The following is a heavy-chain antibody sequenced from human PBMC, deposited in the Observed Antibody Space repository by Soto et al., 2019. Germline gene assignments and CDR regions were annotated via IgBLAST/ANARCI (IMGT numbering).Heavy chain of an antibody. V-gene: IGHV1-8*01. CDR2: MNPNSGNT. Sequence: QVQLVQSGAEVKKPGASVKVSCKASGYTFTSYDINWVRQATGQGLEYLGWMNPNSGNTGYVQKFQGRVTMTWDSCITTAYMELSRLRSEDTAVYFCARGVKYGAYSRWFDPWGQGTLVTVSS. CDR1: GYTFTSYD. D-gene: IGHD4-17*01. CDR3: ARGVKYGAYSRWFDP. J-gene: IGHJ5*02.